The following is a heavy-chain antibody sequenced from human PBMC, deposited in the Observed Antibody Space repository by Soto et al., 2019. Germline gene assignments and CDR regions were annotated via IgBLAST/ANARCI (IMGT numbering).Heavy chain of an antibody. Sequence: SETLSLTCTVSGGSISSSSYYWGWIRQPPGKGLEWIGSIYYSGSTYYNPSLKSRVTISVDTSKNQFSLKLSSVTAADTAGYYCARSSGRDYYYGMDVWGQGTTVT. CDR2: IYYSGST. D-gene: IGHD2-15*01. CDR1: GGSISSSSYY. V-gene: IGHV4-39*01. CDR3: ARSSGRDYYYGMDV. J-gene: IGHJ6*02.